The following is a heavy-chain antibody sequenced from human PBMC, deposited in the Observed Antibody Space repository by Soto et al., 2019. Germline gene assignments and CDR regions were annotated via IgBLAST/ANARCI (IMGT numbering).Heavy chain of an antibody. CDR2: IYHSGST. CDR1: GGSFSGYY. J-gene: IGHJ4*02. CDR3: ARGYYDSSGYYYGYYFDY. D-gene: IGHD3-22*01. Sequence: SETLSLTCAVYGGSFSGYYCSWIRQPPGKGLEWIGYIYHSGSTYYNPSLKSRVTISVDRSKNQFSLKLSSVTAADTAVYYCARGYYDSSGYYYGYYFDYWGQGTLVTVSS. V-gene: IGHV4-34*01.